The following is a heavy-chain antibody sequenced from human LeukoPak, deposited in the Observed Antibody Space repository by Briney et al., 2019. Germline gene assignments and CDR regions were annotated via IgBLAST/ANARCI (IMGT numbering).Heavy chain of an antibody. Sequence: GTSPRLSCAASGFTFNNFAMHWVRQAPGKGPEWVAVISIDGAKTYSADSVKGRFTISRDNSKKTLYLKMNTVRAEDTAVYYCAKGEGGSSSWYDFYDYGMDVWGKGTTVTVSS. J-gene: IGHJ6*04. V-gene: IGHV3-30*18. D-gene: IGHD2-2*01. CDR3: AKGEGGSSSWYDFYDYGMDV. CDR2: ISIDGAKT. CDR1: GFTFNNFA.